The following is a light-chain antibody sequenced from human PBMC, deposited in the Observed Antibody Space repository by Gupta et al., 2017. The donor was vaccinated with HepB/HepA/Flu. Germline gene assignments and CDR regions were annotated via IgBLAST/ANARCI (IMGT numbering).Light chain of an antibody. CDR3: KQSYRTPRT. CDR2: AAS. Sequence: DMDITQSPSSLSTSVGDRVTITCRASQSISSYLNWYQQKPGKAPKLLIYAASSLQSGVPYRFSGSGSGTDFTLNISSLQPEDFATYYCKQSYRTPRTFGQGTKVEIK. V-gene: IGKV1-39*01. CDR1: QSISSY. J-gene: IGKJ1*01.